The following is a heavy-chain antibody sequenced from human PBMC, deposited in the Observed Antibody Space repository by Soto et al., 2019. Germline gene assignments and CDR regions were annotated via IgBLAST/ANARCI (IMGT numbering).Heavy chain of an antibody. CDR2: ITWHSGTI. CDR3: AKEIITFGDFTYYCMAV. Sequence: EVQLVESGGGLVQPGRSLRLACAASGFTFDQYTMHWVRQAPGKGLEWVSSITWHSGTIGDADSVKGRFTISRDNAKKSLYLQMNSLRCEATALYYCAKEIITFGDFTYYCMAVWGNGTRVTVSS. D-gene: IGHD3-16*01. CDR1: GFTFDQYT. V-gene: IGHV3-9*01. J-gene: IGHJ6*03.